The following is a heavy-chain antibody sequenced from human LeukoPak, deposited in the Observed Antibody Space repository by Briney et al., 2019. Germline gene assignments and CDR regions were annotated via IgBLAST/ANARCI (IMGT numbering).Heavy chain of an antibody. J-gene: IGHJ4*02. V-gene: IGHV4-39*01. CDR1: GGSISSSSYY. CDR3: ARPGDHSSGYTYYFDY. D-gene: IGHD3-22*01. Sequence: SETLSLTCGVSGGSISSSSYYWGWIRQPPGKGLEWIGSIYYSGSTYYNPSLKSRVTISVDTSKNQFSLKLSSVTAADTAVYYCARPGDHSSGYTYYFDYWGQGTLVTVSS. CDR2: IYYSGST.